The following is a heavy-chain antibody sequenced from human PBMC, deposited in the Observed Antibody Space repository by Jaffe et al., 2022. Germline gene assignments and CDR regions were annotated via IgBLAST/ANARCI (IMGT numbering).Heavy chain of an antibody. V-gene: IGHV4-38-2*01. J-gene: IGHJ4*02. CDR3: ARGMVRGVMTDY. CDR1: GYSISSGYY. D-gene: IGHD3-10*01. CDR2: IYHSGST. Sequence: QVQLQESGPGLVKPSETLSLTCAVSGYSISSGYYWGWIRQPPGKGLEWIGSIYHSGSTYYNPSLKSRVTISVDTSKNQFSLKLSSVTAADTAVYYCARGMVRGVMTDYWGQGTLVTVSS.